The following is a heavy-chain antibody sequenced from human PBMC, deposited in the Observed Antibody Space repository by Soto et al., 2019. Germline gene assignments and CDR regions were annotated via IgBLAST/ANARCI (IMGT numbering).Heavy chain of an antibody. V-gene: IGHV1-69*08. CDR2: IIPLFGIA. CDR1: GGTFSRYS. J-gene: IGHJ6*02. CDR3: AREDRDRETGLVPAAIDGMDV. D-gene: IGHD2-2*01. Sequence: QVQLVQSGAEVKKPGSSVKVSCKASGGTFSRYSITWVRQAPGHGLEWIGRIIPLFGIASYAQKFQGRVTMTADEATSTGYMELSSRRSDDTAVYYCAREDRDRETGLVPAAIDGMDVWGQGTTVTVSS.